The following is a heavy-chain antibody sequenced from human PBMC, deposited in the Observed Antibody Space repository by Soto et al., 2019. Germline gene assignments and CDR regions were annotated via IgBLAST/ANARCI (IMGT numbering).Heavy chain of an antibody. CDR3: AREDLNSDYGGYYFDY. Sequence: PSETLSLTCTVSGGSVSSGSYYWSWIRQPPGKGLEWIGYIYYSGSTNYNPSLKSRVTISVDTSKNQFSLKLSSVTAADTAVYYCAREDLNSDYGGYYFDYWGQGTLVTVSS. J-gene: IGHJ4*02. D-gene: IGHD4-17*01. V-gene: IGHV4-61*01. CDR2: IYYSGST. CDR1: GGSVSSGSYY.